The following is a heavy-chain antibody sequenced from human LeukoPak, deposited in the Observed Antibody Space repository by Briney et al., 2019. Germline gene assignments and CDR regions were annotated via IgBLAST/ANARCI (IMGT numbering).Heavy chain of an antibody. CDR1: GGSISSYY. CDR3: ARNEYYGSGSYYGAFDI. D-gene: IGHD3-10*01. V-gene: IGHV4-59*01. CDR2: IYYSGST. J-gene: IGHJ3*02. Sequence: PSETLSLTCTVSGGSISSYYWSWIRQPPGKGLEWIGYIYYSGSTNYNPSLKSRVTISVDTSKNQFSLKLSSVTAADTAVYYCARNEYYGSGSYYGAFDIWGQGTMVTVSS.